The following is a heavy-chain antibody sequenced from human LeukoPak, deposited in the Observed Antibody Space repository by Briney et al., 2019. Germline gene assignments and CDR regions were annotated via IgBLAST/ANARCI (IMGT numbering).Heavy chain of an antibody. D-gene: IGHD4-17*01. CDR3: ASSMAYGDYYYYYYGMDV. J-gene: IGHJ6*02. CDR2: IYSGGST. V-gene: IGHV3-53*01. CDR1: GFTVSSNY. Sequence: GGSLRLSCAASGFTVSSNYMSWVRQAPGKGLEWVSVIYSGGSTYYADSVKGRCTIFRDNSKNTLYLQMNSLRAEDTAVYYCASSMAYGDYYYYYYGMDVWGQGTTVTASS.